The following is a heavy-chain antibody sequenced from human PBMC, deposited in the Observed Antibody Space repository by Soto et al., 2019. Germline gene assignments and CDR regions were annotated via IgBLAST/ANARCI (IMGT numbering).Heavy chain of an antibody. V-gene: IGHV1-69*02. J-gene: IGHJ2*01. CDR3: ARGPSGSYYWYFDL. CDR1: GGTFSSYT. Sequence: QVQLVQSGAEVKKPGSSVKVSCKASGGTFSSYTISWVRQAPGQGLEWMGRIIPILGIANYAQKFQGRVTITAEKSTSTAYMELSSLISEDTAVYYCARGPSGSYYWYFDLWGRGTLVTVSS. D-gene: IGHD1-26*01. CDR2: IIPILGIA.